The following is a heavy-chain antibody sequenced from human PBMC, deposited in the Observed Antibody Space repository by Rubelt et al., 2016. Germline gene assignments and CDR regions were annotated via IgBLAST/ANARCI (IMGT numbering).Heavy chain of an antibody. D-gene: IGHD3-10*01. J-gene: IGHJ4*02. V-gene: IGHV3-21*01. CDR3: ASDRIGNDPYGC. Sequence: SVKGRYTISRDNAKNALYLQMNSLRAEDTAVYYCASDRIGNDPYGCWGQGTLVTVSS.